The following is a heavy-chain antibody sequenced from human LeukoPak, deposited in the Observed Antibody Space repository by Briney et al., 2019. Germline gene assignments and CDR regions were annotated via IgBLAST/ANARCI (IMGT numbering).Heavy chain of an antibody. Sequence: PGGSLRLSCAASGFTFSSYGMHWFRQAPGKGLEWVAVIWYDGSNKYYADSVKGRFTISRDNSKNTLYLQMNSLRAEDTAVYYCARDTASGVLLSYFDYWGQGTPVTVSS. CDR1: GFTFSSYG. D-gene: IGHD2-15*01. CDR2: IWYDGSNK. V-gene: IGHV3-33*01. J-gene: IGHJ4*02. CDR3: ARDTASGVLLSYFDY.